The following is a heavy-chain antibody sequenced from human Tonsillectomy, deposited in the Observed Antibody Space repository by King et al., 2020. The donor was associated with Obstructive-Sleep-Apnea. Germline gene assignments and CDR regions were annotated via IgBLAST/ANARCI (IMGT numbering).Heavy chain of an antibody. V-gene: IGHV4-39*07. CDR3: ARGVEWLRLHDY. CDR1: GGSISSSSYY. D-gene: IGHD5-12*01. J-gene: IGHJ4*02. Sequence: LQLQESGPGLVKPSETLSLTCTVSGGSISSSSYYWGWIRQPPGKGLEWIGSIYYSGSTYYNPSLKSRVTISVATSKNQFSLKLSSVTAADTAVYYCARGVEWLRLHDYWGQGTLVTVSS. CDR2: IYYSGST.